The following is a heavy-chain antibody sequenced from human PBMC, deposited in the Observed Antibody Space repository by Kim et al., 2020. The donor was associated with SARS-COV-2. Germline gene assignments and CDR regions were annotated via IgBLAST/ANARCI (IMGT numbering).Heavy chain of an antibody. CDR2: ISSSGSTI. J-gene: IGHJ6*02. Sequence: GGSLRLSCAASGFTFSDYYMSWIRQAPGKGLEWVSYISSSGSTIYYADSVKGRFTISRDNAKNSLYLQMNSLRAEDTAVYYCARAVTGYSYGPGDYYYYGMDVWGQGTTVTVSS. D-gene: IGHD5-18*01. CDR1: GFTFSDYY. CDR3: ARAVTGYSYGPGDYYYYGMDV. V-gene: IGHV3-11*01.